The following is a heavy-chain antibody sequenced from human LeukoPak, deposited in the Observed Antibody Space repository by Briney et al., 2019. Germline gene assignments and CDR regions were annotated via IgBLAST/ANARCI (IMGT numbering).Heavy chain of an antibody. Sequence: GASVKVSCKASGGSFSCYAISCVRQAPGQGLEWMGGIIPIFGTANYAQKFQGRVTITADESTSTAYMELSSLRSEDTAVYYCARTRSVVPAAHAWFDPWGQGTLVTVSS. J-gene: IGHJ5*02. CDR3: ARTRSVVPAAHAWFDP. CDR2: IIPIFGTA. V-gene: IGHV1-69*13. D-gene: IGHD2-2*01. CDR1: GGSFSCYA.